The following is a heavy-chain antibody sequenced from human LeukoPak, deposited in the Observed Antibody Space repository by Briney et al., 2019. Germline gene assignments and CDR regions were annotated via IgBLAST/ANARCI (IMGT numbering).Heavy chain of an antibody. Sequence: GGSLRLSCAASGFTFRSYELNWVRQAPGKGLEWVSYISDIGTTQHYADSVKGRFIISRGNAKNSLYLQMNSLTAADTAVYYCARDRSKVTAYDDALDIWGQGTMVIVSS. CDR3: ARDRSKVTAYDDALDI. CDR1: GFTFRSYE. CDR2: ISDIGTTQ. V-gene: IGHV3-48*03. J-gene: IGHJ3*02. D-gene: IGHD2-21*02.